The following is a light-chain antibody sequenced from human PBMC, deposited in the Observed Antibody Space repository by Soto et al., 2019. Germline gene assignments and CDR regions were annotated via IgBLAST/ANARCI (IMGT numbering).Light chain of an antibody. CDR2: DAS. V-gene: IGKV1-17*01. CDR1: QDIRND. J-gene: IGKJ4*01. Sequence: DIQMTQSPSSLSASVGDRVTITCRASQDIRNDLGWYQQKPGKAPTLLIYDASSLESGVPSRFSGSGSGTEFTLTISGLQPDDFATYYCQQYNSYSFGGGTKVDI. CDR3: QQYNSYS.